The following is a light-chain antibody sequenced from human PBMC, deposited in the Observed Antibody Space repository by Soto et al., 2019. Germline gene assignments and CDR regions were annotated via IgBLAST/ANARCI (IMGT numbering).Light chain of an antibody. CDR1: QSLLHITGETF. CDR3: QQYNNWPS. J-gene: IGKJ5*01. Sequence: DFVMTKPPLSLSVAPGQPASISCKSSQSLLHITGETFLFWYLQKPGQSPQLLIYEVSNRFSGVPDRFSGSGSETEFTLTIRSLQSEDFAVYFCQQYNNWPSFGQGTRLEF. V-gene: IGKV2D-29*02. CDR2: EVS.